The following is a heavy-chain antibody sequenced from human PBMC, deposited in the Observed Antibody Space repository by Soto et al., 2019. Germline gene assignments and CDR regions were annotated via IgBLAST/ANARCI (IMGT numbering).Heavy chain of an antibody. CDR2: VFYSGST. CDR1: GGSVISGNYY. V-gene: IGHV4-61*03. CDR3: AREGHGDMTSWVDP. J-gene: IGHJ5*02. D-gene: IGHD2-21*02. Sequence: QVQLQESGPGLVKPSETLSLTCTVSGGSVISGNYYWSWIRQPPGKGLEWIGYVFYSGSTNHNPSLKSPVSSSLDMSNNHFSLKLNSVTAADTAVYYCAREGHGDMTSWVDPWGQGTLVTVSS.